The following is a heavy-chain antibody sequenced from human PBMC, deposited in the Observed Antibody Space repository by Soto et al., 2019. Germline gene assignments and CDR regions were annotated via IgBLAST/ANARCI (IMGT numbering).Heavy chain of an antibody. Sequence: GGSLRLSCAASGFTFSSYAMSWVRQAPGKGLEWVSAISGSGGSTYYADSVKGRFTISRDNSKNTLYLQMNSLRAEDTAVYYCAKRHDYGDSFSNWFDPWGQGTLVTVSS. CDR1: GFTFSSYA. J-gene: IGHJ5*02. CDR2: ISGSGGST. CDR3: AKRHDYGDSFSNWFDP. D-gene: IGHD4-17*01. V-gene: IGHV3-23*01.